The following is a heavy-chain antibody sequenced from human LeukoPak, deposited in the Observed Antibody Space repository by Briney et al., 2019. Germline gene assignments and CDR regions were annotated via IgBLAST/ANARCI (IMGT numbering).Heavy chain of an antibody. J-gene: IGHJ5*02. Sequence: SETLSLTCAVSGGSVSSRNWWSWFRQSPGKGLEWIGEIYHSGSTTYNPFLMSRVTISVDTSKNQFSLKLSSVTAADTAVYYCARGPNYYGSGSLDPWGQGTLVTVSS. V-gene: IGHV4-4*02. CDR1: GGSVSSRNW. CDR2: IYHSGST. D-gene: IGHD3-10*01. CDR3: ARGPNYYGSGSLDP.